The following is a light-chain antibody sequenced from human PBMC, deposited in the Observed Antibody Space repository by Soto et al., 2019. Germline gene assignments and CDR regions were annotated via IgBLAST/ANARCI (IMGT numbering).Light chain of an antibody. CDR2: GGS. CDR1: QSLTNSR. CDR3: QQGSSSPRT. J-gene: IGKJ2*01. V-gene: IGKV3-20*01. Sequence: EIVLTQSPGTLSLSPGESATLSCRASQSLTNSRLAWYQQKPGQAPKVLIYGGSNRATGIPDGFSGSGSGTDFTLTISRLEPEDFAVYDCQQGSSSPRTFGQGTKLEIK.